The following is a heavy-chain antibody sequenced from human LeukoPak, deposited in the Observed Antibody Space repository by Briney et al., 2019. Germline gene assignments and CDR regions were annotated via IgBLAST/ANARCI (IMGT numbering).Heavy chain of an antibody. CDR1: GGTFSSYA. CDR3: ASSMIVVVITPPDY. J-gene: IGHJ4*02. V-gene: IGHV1-69*04. Sequence: GASVKVSCKASGGTFSSYAISWVRQAPGQGLEWMGRIIPILGIANYAQKFQGRVTITADKSTSTAYMELSSLRSEDTAVYYCASSMIVVVITPPDYWGQGTLVTVSS. D-gene: IGHD3-22*01. CDR2: IIPILGIA.